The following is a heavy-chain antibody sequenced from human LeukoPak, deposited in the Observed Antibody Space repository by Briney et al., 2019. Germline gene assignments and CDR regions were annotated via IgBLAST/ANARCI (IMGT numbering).Heavy chain of an antibody. D-gene: IGHD3-9*01. Sequence: PSETLSLTCKVSGDPISSSNHYWGWVRQPPGRGLEWIGSISDRENTYYNGSLKSRLTISVDTSKTQFSLRLSSVTAADTAVYYCARQNFEWGGGYGMDVWGQGTTVTVSS. J-gene: IGHJ6*02. CDR2: ISDRENT. V-gene: IGHV4-39*01. CDR1: GDPISSSNHY. CDR3: ARQNFEWGGGYGMDV.